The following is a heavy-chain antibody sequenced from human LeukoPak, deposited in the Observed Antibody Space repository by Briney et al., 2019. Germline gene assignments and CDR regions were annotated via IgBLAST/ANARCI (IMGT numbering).Heavy chain of an antibody. J-gene: IGHJ4*02. D-gene: IGHD3-22*01. CDR3: ARTLLGADYYDSSGYGDY. V-gene: IGHV1-46*01. CDR2: INPSGGST. Sequence: ASVKVSCKASGYTFTSYYMHWVRQAPGQGLEWMGIINPSGGSTSYAQKFQGRVTMTRDMSTSTAYMELRSLRSDDTAVYYCARTLLGADYYDSSGYGDYWGQGTLVTVSS. CDR1: GYTFTSYY.